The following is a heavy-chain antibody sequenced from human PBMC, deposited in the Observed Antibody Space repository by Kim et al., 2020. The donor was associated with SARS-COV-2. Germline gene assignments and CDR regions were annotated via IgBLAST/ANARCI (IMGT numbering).Heavy chain of an antibody. V-gene: IGHV4-59*01. D-gene: IGHD2-15*01. J-gene: IGHJ3*02. CDR3: ARTLGYCSGGSCYSGDAFDI. CDR2: IYYSGST. Sequence: SETLSLTCTVSGGSISSYYWSWIRQPPGKGLEWIGYIYYSGSTNYNPSLKSRVTISVDTSKNQFSLKLSSVTAADTAVYYCARTLGYCSGGSCYSGDAFDIWGQGTMVTVSS. CDR1: GGSISSYY.